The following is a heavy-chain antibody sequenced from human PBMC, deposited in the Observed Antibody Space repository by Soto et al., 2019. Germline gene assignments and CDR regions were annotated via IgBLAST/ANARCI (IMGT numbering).Heavy chain of an antibody. J-gene: IGHJ4*02. CDR1: GYTFTSYG. CDR3: ARGSHSGSYSLAYY. V-gene: IGHV1-18*01. CDR2: ISAYNGNT. Sequence: ASVKVSCKASGYTFTSYGISWVRRAPGQGLEWMGWISAYNGNTNYAQKLQGRVTMTRDTSTSTVYMELSSLRSEDTAVYYCARGSHSGSYSLAYYWGQGTLVTVSS. D-gene: IGHD1-26*01.